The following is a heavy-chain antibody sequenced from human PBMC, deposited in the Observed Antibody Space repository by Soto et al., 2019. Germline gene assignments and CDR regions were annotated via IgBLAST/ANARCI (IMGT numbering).Heavy chain of an antibody. V-gene: IGHV3-9*01. D-gene: IGHD2-15*01. Sequence: EVQLVDSGGGLVQPGRSLRLSCVASGFSFDDYSMHWVRQAPGKGLEWVSSISWRSGNIAYADSVKGRFTISRDNAKYSLYLQMNSLRAEDTALYYCAKGCGGTCLSHWGQGTLVTVSS. CDR3: AKGCGGTCLSH. CDR1: GFSFDDYS. J-gene: IGHJ4*02. CDR2: ISWRSGNI.